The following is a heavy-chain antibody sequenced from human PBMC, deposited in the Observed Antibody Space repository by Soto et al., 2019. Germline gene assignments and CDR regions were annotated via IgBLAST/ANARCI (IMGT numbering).Heavy chain of an antibody. CDR3: ASGQVGATTWFDP. V-gene: IGHV4-31*03. Sequence: PSETLSLTCTVSGASISSGRYYRSWIRQDPGKGLEWLGYIYDNGTTYYNPSLKSRVSISRDKSKNQFSLKMTSLTAADTAVYYCASGQVGATTWFDPWGQGTKVASSS. J-gene: IGHJ5*02. D-gene: IGHD1-26*01. CDR1: GASISSGRYY. CDR2: IYDNGTT.